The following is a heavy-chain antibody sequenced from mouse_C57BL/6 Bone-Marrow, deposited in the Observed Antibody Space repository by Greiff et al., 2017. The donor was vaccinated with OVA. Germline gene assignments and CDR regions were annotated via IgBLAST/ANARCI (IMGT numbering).Heavy chain of an antibody. CDR2: INPNNGGT. Sequence: EVKLQESGPELVKPGASVKMSCKASGYTFTDYNMHWVKQSHGKSLEWIGYINPNNGGTSYNQKFKGKATLTVNKSSSTAYMELRSLTSEDSAVYYCAIITTRYAMDYWGQGTSVTVSS. CDR3: AIITTRYAMDY. D-gene: IGHD1-1*01. J-gene: IGHJ4*01. V-gene: IGHV1-22*01. CDR1: GYTFTDYN.